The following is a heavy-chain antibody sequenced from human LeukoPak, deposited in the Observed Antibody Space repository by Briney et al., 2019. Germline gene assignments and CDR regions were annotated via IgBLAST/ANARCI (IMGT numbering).Heavy chain of an antibody. CDR2: ISSSSSYI. CDR3: ARVGVADWYYYYMDV. D-gene: IGHD6-19*01. Sequence: GGSLRLSCAASGFTFSSYSMNWVRQAPGKGLEWVSSISSSSSYIYYADSVKGRFTISRDNAKNLLYLQMNSLRAEDTAVYYCARVGVADWYYYYMDVWGKGTTVTISS. J-gene: IGHJ6*03. CDR1: GFTFSSYS. V-gene: IGHV3-21*01.